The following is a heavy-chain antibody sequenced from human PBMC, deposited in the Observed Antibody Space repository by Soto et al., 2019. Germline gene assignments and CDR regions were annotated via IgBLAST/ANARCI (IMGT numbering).Heavy chain of an antibody. J-gene: IGHJ6*02. V-gene: IGHV3-33*01. CDR2: IWYDGSNK. Sequence: LRLTCAASGFTFSSYGMHWVRQAPGKGLEWVAVIWYDGSNKYYADSVKGRFTISRDNSKNTLYLQMNSLRAEDTAVYYCARERGYDILTGLLPYHGMDVWGQGTTVTVSS. CDR1: GFTFSSYG. D-gene: IGHD3-9*01. CDR3: ARERGYDILTGLLPYHGMDV.